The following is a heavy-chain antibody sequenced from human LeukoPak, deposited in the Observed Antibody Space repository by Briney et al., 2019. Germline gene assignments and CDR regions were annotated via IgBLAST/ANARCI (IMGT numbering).Heavy chain of an antibody. V-gene: IGHV3-23*01. D-gene: IGHD1-26*01. CDR1: GLTFSSDA. J-gene: IGHJ4*02. CDR2: ISGSGVYT. Sequence: GGSLRLFCAASGLTFSSDAMTWVRQAPGKGLEWVSTISGSGVYTYDADSVKGRFTISRDNSKKTLYLQKDSLRADDTAVYYCAKRREGATDFWGQGTLVTASS. CDR3: AKRREGATDF.